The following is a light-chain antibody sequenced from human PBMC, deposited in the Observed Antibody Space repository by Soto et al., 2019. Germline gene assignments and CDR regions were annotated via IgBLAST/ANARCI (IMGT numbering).Light chain of an antibody. Sequence: QPVLTQSSSASASLGSSVKLTCTLSSGHSSYIIAWHQQQPGKAPRYLMKLEGSGSYNKGSGVPDRFSGSSSGADRYLTISNLQFEDEADSYCETWDFNTRVFGGGTQLTVL. J-gene: IGLJ3*02. CDR2: LEGSGSY. CDR3: ETWDFNTRV. CDR1: SGHSSYI. V-gene: IGLV4-60*02.